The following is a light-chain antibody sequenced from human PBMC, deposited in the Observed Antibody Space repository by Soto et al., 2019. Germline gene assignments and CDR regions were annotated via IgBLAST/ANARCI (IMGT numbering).Light chain of an antibody. V-gene: IGKV3-15*01. Sequence: EILMTQSPATLSVSPGERATLSCKASRSVRSNLAWYQQKPGQAPRLLISGASTRATGITDRFSGSGSGTEFTLTINGLQSEDFAVYYCQQYNYWPGTFGQGTKVEIK. CDR1: RSVRSN. J-gene: IGKJ1*01. CDR3: QQYNYWPGT. CDR2: GAS.